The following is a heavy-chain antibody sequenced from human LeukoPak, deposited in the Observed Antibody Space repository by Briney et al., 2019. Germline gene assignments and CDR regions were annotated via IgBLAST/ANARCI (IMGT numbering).Heavy chain of an antibody. CDR2: IIPIFGTA. D-gene: IGHD3-22*01. Sequence: SVKVSCKASGGTFSSYAISWVRQAPGQGLEWMGGIIPIFGTANYAQKFQGRVTITADKSTSTAYMELSSLRSEDTAVYYCASRSYYDSSGYHAYYYYYMDVWGKGTTVTVSS. J-gene: IGHJ6*03. CDR3: ASRSYYDSSGYHAYYYYYMDV. V-gene: IGHV1-69*06. CDR1: GGTFSSYA.